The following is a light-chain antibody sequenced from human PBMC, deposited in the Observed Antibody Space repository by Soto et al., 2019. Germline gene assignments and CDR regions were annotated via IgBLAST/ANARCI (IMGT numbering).Light chain of an antibody. CDR3: LSYTTSSTYV. Sequence: QSALTQPASVSGSPGQSITIPCTGTSSDVGGYNYVSWYQQHPGIAPKVMIYDVSNRPSGVSNRFSGSKSGNTASLTISGLQAGDEADYYCLSYTTSSTYVFGTGTKVTVL. CDR1: SSDVGGYNY. CDR2: DVS. V-gene: IGLV2-14*03. J-gene: IGLJ1*01.